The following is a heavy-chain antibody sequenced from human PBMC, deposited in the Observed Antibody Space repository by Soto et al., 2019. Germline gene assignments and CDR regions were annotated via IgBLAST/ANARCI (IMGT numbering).Heavy chain of an antibody. V-gene: IGHV1-18*01. CDR3: ARDTQRFFTDTAEYFQH. Sequence: GASVKVSCKASGYTFTSYGISWVRQAPGQRLEWMGWISAYNGNTNYAQKLQGRVTMTTDTSTGTAYMELRSLRSDDTALYYCARDTQRFFTDTAEYFQHWGQGTLVTVSS. CDR2: ISAYNGNT. D-gene: IGHD5-18*01. J-gene: IGHJ1*01. CDR1: GYTFTSYG.